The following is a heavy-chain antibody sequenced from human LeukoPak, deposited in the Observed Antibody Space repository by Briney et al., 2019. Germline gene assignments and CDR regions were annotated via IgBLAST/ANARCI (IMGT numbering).Heavy chain of an antibody. CDR3: ATGSSNFYMDV. CDR2: ISYDGSNK. Sequence: GGSLRLSCAASGFTFSSYAMHWVRQAPGKGLEWVAVISYDGSNKYYGDSVKGRFTISRDNSKSTLYLQMNSLRAEDTAVYYCATGSSNFYMDVWGKGTTVTVSS. CDR1: GFTFSSYA. J-gene: IGHJ6*03. D-gene: IGHD2/OR15-2a*01. V-gene: IGHV3-30-3*01.